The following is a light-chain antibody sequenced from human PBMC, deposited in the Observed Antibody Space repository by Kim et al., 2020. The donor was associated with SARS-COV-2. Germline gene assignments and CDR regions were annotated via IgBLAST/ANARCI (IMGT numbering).Light chain of an antibody. Sequence: ERVMTQSPATLSVSPGERATLSCRASQSVSSNLAWYQQKPGQAPRLLIYDASTGATGIPARFSGSGSGTEFTLTISSLQSEDFAVYYCQQYNNWPITFGQGTRLEIK. V-gene: IGKV3-15*01. CDR3: QQYNNWPIT. CDR2: DAS. J-gene: IGKJ5*01. CDR1: QSVSSN.